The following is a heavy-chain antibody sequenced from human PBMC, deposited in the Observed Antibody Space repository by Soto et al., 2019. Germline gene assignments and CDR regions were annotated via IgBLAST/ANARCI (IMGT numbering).Heavy chain of an antibody. CDR2: INSDGSTT. CDR1: GFTFSNYW. Sequence: EVQLVESGGGLVQPGGSLRLSCAASGFTFSNYWMHWVRQAPGKGLVWVSRINSDGSTTTYADSVKGRYTISRDNAKKTLYLQVNRPTADDTAVYYCARVYYSKYFDPWGQGTLVTVSS. D-gene: IGHD3-22*01. CDR3: ARVYYSKYFDP. V-gene: IGHV3-74*01. J-gene: IGHJ4*02.